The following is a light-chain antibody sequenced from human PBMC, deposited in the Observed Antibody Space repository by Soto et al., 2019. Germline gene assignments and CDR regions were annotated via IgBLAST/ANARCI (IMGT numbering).Light chain of an antibody. J-gene: IGLJ3*02. CDR2: NND. CDR1: SSNIGSNT. V-gene: IGLV1-44*01. Sequence: SVLTEAPSASGTPGQRVTISCSGTSSNIGSNTVNWYQQLPGTAPKLLIYNNDQRPSGVPDRFSGSKSGTSASLAIGGLQSEDEADYYCAVWDDSLNGWVFGGGTKVTVL. CDR3: AVWDDSLNGWV.